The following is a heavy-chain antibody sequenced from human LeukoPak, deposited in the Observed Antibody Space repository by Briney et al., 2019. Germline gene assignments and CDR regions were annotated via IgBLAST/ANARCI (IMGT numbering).Heavy chain of an antibody. V-gene: IGHV3-30*04. Sequence: PGGSLRLSCVASEFLFSSYAMHWVRQAPGKGLECVAFISNDGSEKHYADSVKGRFTISRDNSKNTLYLQMNSLRLEDTAVFYCARDWARENVCMDVWGKGTTVTVSS. J-gene: IGHJ6*03. D-gene: IGHD1-26*01. CDR1: EFLFSSYA. CDR3: ARDWARENVCMDV. CDR2: ISNDGSEK.